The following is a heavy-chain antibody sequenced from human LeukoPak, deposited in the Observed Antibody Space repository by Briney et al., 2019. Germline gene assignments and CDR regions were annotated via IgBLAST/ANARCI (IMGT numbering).Heavy chain of an antibody. CDR2: ISGSGGST. D-gene: IGHD2-15*01. J-gene: IGHJ4*02. CDR1: GFTFSSYA. Sequence: GGSLRLSCAVSGFTFSSYAMSWVRQAPGKGLEWVSAISGSGGSTYYADSVKGRFTISRDNSKNTLYLQMNSLRAEDTAVYYCAKDCSGGSCYSDLSVLYWGQGTLVTVSS. CDR3: AKDCSGGSCYSDLSVLY. V-gene: IGHV3-23*01.